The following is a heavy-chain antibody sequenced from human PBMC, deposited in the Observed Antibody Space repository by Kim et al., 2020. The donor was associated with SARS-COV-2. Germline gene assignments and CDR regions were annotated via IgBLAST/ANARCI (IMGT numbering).Heavy chain of an antibody. J-gene: IGHJ4*02. Sequence: VTGRFTISRDNSKNTLYLQMNSLRAEDTAVYYGAKDRRGFGVVSTHYFDYWGQGPLVTVSS. D-gene: IGHD3-3*01. V-gene: IGHV3-23*01. CDR3: AKDRRGFGVVSTHYFDY.